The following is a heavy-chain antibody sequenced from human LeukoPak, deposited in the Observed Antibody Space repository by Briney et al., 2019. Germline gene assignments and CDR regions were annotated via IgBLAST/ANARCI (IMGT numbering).Heavy chain of an antibody. D-gene: IGHD3-9*01. CDR3: ARLLLRYFDCLDY. V-gene: IGHV4-38-2*02. J-gene: IGHJ4*02. CDR1: GYSISSGYY. CDR2: ICYSGST. Sequence: SETLSLTCTVSGYSISSGYYWGWIRQPPGEGLEWIGTICYSGSTYYNPSLKRRVSLSVDTYKNPSSLKLSSVTAADTAVYYCARLLLRYFDCLDYWGQGTLVSVSS.